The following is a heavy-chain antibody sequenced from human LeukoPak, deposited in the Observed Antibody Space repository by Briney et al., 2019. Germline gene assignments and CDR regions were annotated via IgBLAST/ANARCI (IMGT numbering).Heavy chain of an antibody. CDR3: AKYSHDSSGSYDY. CDR2: IYSGGST. D-gene: IGHD3-22*01. Sequence: GGSLRLSCAASGFTVSSNYMNWVRQAPGKGLEWVSIIYSGGSTYYADSVKGRFTISRGNPKNTLYLQMNSLRAEDTAIYYCAKYSHDSSGSYDYWGQGTLVTVSS. J-gene: IGHJ4*02. V-gene: IGHV3-66*01. CDR1: GFTVSSNY.